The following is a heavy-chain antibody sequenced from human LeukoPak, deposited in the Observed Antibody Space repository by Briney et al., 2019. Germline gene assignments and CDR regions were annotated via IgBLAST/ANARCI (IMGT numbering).Heavy chain of an antibody. Sequence: GGSPRLSCAASGFTFSSYAMHWVRQAPGKGLEWVAVISYDGSNKYYADSVKGRFTISRDNSKNTLYLQMNSLRAEDTAVYYCARDLGQWLVHDAFDIWGQGTMVTVSS. CDR3: ARDLGQWLVHDAFDI. J-gene: IGHJ3*02. CDR2: ISYDGSNK. V-gene: IGHV3-30*04. D-gene: IGHD6-19*01. CDR1: GFTFSSYA.